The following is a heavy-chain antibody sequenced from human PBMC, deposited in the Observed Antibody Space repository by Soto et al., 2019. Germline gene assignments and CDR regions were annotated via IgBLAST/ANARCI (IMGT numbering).Heavy chain of an antibody. CDR3: ARGYSRYNPH. CDR2: FSESGDST. V-gene: IGHV3-23*01. D-gene: IGHD3-22*01. Sequence: GGSLRLSCVASGFTSSKDAMSWVRQAPGKGLEWVSGFSESGDSTYYADSVKGRFTISRDNSRNTLYLQMSSLGAEDTALYYCARGYSRYNPHWGQGTLVTVSS. J-gene: IGHJ4*02. CDR1: GFTSSKDA.